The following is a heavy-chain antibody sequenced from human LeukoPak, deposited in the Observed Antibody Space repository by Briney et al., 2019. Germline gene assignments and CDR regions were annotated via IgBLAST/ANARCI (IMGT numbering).Heavy chain of an antibody. V-gene: IGHV3-23*01. CDR3: ATGVGITIFGVVIDAFDI. Sequence: GGSLRLSCAASGFTFSNYAMSWVRQASGKGLEWVSGIGGTGHFTYYGDSVKSRFTVSRDNSKSTLYLQMNSLRVEDTAVYYCATGVGITIFGVVIDAFDIWGQGTLVTVSS. CDR2: IGGTGHFT. CDR1: GFTFSNYA. J-gene: IGHJ3*02. D-gene: IGHD3-3*01.